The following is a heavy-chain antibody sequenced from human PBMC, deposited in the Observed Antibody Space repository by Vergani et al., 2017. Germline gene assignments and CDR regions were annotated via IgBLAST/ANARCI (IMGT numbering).Heavy chain of an antibody. J-gene: IGHJ4*02. CDR3: AKGARTSLYCLGTFDY. V-gene: IGHV3-23*01. Sequence: EVQLLDSGGGLVQPGGSLRLSCAASGFTFSSYAMSWVRQAPGKGVEWVSAISGSGGSPYYADSVKGRFTISRDNSKNTLYLQMNSLRAEDTAVYYCAKGARTSLYCLGTFDYWGQGTLVTVS. D-gene: IGHD2-8*02. CDR1: GFTFSSYA. CDR2: ISGSGGSP.